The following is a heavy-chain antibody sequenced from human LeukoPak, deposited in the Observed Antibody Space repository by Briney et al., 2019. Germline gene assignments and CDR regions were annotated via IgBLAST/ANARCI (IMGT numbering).Heavy chain of an antibody. Sequence: GASVKVSCKASGYTFTSYAMNWVRQAPGQGLEWMGIINPSGGSTSYAQKFQGRVTITRNTSISTAYMELSSLRSEDTAVYYCARGTKKRITIFGVVNYRYYFDYWGQGTLVTVSS. V-gene: IGHV1-46*01. J-gene: IGHJ4*02. CDR2: INPSGGST. CDR3: ARGTKKRITIFGVVNYRYYFDY. CDR1: GYTFTSYA. D-gene: IGHD3-3*01.